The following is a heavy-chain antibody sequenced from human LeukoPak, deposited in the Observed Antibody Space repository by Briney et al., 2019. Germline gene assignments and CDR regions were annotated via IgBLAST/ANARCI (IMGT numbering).Heavy chain of an antibody. D-gene: IGHD5-18*01. CDR2: IYYSKNT. Sequence: SETLSLTCTVSGGSIISTSAYWGWIRQPPGKGLEWIGSIYYSKNTYYNPSLKSRVTISADTSKNQFSLTLGSVSATDTAVYYCVSPGGFSYGYFDYWGQGTLVTVSS. J-gene: IGHJ4*02. CDR3: VSPGGFSYGYFDY. CDR1: GGSIISTSAY. V-gene: IGHV4-39*01.